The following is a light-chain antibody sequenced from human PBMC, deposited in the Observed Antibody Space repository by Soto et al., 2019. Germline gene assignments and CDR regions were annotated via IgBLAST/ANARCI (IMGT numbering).Light chain of an antibody. CDR2: GAS. J-gene: IGKJ1*01. CDR1: QNVGNN. Sequence: IVLTQSPCTLSLSPGERAILSYRASQNVGNNLVWYQQKPGQAPRLLIYGASTRAAGIPDRFSGSGSGTEFTLTISGLQSDDFAVYYCQQFNNWPPWTFGQGTKVDIK. CDR3: QQFNNWPPWT. V-gene: IGKV3-15*01.